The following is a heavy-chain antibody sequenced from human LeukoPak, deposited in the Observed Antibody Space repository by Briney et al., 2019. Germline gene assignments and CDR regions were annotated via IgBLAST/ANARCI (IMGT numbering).Heavy chain of an antibody. Sequence: GGSLRLSCAASGFTFSDYYMSWIRQAPGKGLEWVSYISSSGSTIYYADSVKGRFTISRDNAKNSLYLQMNSLRAEDTAVYYCAREYCSGGSCPNLSYYGMDVWGQGTTVTVSS. V-gene: IGHV3-11*01. J-gene: IGHJ6*02. D-gene: IGHD2-15*01. CDR3: AREYCSGGSCPNLSYYGMDV. CDR2: ISSSGSTI. CDR1: GFTFSDYY.